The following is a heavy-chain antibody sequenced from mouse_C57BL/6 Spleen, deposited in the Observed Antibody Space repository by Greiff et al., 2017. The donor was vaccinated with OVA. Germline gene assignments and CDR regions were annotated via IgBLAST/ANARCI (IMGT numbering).Heavy chain of an antibody. V-gene: IGHV14-4*01. Sequence: VHVKQSGAELVRPGASVKLSCTASGFNIKDDYMHWVKQRPEQGLEWIGWIDPENGDTEYASKFQGKATITADTSSNTAYLQLSSLTSEDTAVYYCTSITTVKDYWGQGTTLTVSS. D-gene: IGHD1-1*01. CDR3: TSITTVKDY. CDR1: GFNIKDDY. CDR2: IDPENGDT. J-gene: IGHJ2*01.